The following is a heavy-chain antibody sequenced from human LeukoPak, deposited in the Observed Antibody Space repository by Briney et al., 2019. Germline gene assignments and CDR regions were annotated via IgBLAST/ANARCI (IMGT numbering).Heavy chain of an antibody. Sequence: LVKVSCKASGGTFSSYAISWVRQAPGQGLEWMGRIIPIFGIANYAQKFQGRVTITADKSTSTAYMELSSLRSEDTAVYYCARSGVILTTPFDYWGQGTLVTVSS. J-gene: IGHJ4*02. D-gene: IGHD3-9*01. V-gene: IGHV1-69*04. CDR3: ARSGVILTTPFDY. CDR2: IIPIFGIA. CDR1: GGTFSSYA.